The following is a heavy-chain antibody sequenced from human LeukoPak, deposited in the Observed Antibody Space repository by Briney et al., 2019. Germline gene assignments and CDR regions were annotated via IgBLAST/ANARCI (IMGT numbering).Heavy chain of an antibody. J-gene: IGHJ4*02. CDR2: ITYDGNNK. Sequence: GGSLRLSCTTYGFTFTNFPIHWVRQAPGKGLEWVAVITYDGNNKYYADSVKDRFTLSRDTSKNTLYLQMNSLRTEDTATYYCARGYGSASVDYWGQGTPVTVSS. V-gene: IGHV3-30-3*01. CDR1: GFTFTNFP. CDR3: ARGYGSASVDY. D-gene: IGHD6-6*01.